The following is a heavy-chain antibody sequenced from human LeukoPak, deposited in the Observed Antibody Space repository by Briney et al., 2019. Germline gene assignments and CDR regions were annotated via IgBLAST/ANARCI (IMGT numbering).Heavy chain of an antibody. J-gene: IGHJ4*02. V-gene: IGHV1-3*01. CDR1: GYTFTSYA. D-gene: IGHD3-9*01. Sequence: ASVKVSCKASGYTFTSYAMHWVRQAPGQRLEWMGWINAGNGNTKYSQEFQGRVTMTRDTSISTAYMELSRLRSDDTAVYYCARNLTPLRFFDWLLPWDYWGQGSLVTVSS. CDR3: ARNLTPLRFFDWLLPWDY. CDR2: INAGNGNT.